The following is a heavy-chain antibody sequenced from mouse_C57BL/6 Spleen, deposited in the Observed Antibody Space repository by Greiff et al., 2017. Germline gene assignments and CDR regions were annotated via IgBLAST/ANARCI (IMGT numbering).Heavy chain of an antibody. D-gene: IGHD2-5*01. J-gene: IGHJ4*01. CDR3: ARADYYRNYYARDE. CDR2: IYPGDGDT. CDR1: GYAFSSYW. Sequence: VQLQQSGAELVKPGASVKISCKASGYAFSSYWMNWVKQRPGKGLEWIGQIYPGDGDTNYNGKFKGKATLTADKASSTAYMQVSSLTAEDSGVYFFARADYYRNYYARDEWGQGTLVNVSS. V-gene: IGHV1-80*01.